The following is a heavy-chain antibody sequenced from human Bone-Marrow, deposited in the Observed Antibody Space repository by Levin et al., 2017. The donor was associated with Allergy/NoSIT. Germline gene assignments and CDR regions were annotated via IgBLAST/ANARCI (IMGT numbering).Heavy chain of an antibody. CDR3: AGYDTSAYHSPFDY. CDR2: ISGSGGNT. V-gene: IGHV3-23*01. CDR1: GFIFSNYA. Sequence: GWSLRLSCAASGFIFSNYAMNWVRQAPGKGLEWVSQISGSGGNTHYADSVKGRFTFSRDNSKNTLYLQMNSLRAEDTAVYYCAGYDTSAYHSPFDYWGQGTLVTVSS. D-gene: IGHD3-22*01. J-gene: IGHJ4*02.